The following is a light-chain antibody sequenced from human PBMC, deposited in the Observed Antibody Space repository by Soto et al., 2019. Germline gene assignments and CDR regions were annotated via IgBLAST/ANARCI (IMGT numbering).Light chain of an antibody. V-gene: IGKV3-15*01. CDR1: QSVGSN. CDR3: QQYNNWPRT. CDR2: DAS. J-gene: IGKJ1*01. Sequence: EIVMTQSPVTLSVSPGERATLSCRASQSVGSNLAWYHQRPGQAPRLLIYDASTRAPGIPARFSGSGSGTEFTLTVSSLQSEDFTVYYCQQYNNWPRTFGQGTKVDIK.